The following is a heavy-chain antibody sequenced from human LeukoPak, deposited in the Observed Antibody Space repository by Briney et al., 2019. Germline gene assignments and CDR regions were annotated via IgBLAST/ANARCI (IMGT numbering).Heavy chain of an antibody. Sequence: PGGSLRLSCAASGFTFSSYAMRWVRQAPGKGLEWVSAISGSGGSTYYADSVKGRFTISRDNSKNTLYLQMNSLRAEDTAVYYCAKYLRFLEWKSKAPLPYYYYMDVWGKGTTVTVSS. CDR3: AKYLRFLEWKSKAPLPYYYYMDV. D-gene: IGHD3-3*01. CDR2: ISGSGGST. V-gene: IGHV3-23*01. CDR1: GFTFSSYA. J-gene: IGHJ6*03.